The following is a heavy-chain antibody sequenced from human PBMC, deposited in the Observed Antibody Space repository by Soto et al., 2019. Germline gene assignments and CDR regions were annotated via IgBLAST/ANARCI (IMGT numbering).Heavy chain of an antibody. CDR2: ISYDGSKT. D-gene: IGHD3-10*01. Sequence: GGSLRLSCAASRFTFSKSGMHWVRQAPGKGLEWVAVISYDGSKTYYANSVKGRFTISRDNSENTLYLQMNSLRAEDTAVYYCAKDWKRITMVRELYYGMDVWGQGTTVTVSS. CDR1: RFTFSKSG. V-gene: IGHV3-30*18. J-gene: IGHJ6*02. CDR3: AKDWKRITMVRELYYGMDV.